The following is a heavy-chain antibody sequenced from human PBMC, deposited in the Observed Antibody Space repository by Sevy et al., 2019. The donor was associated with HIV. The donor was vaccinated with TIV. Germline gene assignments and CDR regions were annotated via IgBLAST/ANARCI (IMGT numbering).Heavy chain of an antibody. J-gene: IGHJ4*02. V-gene: IGHV4-38-2*02. CDR2: IYHTGKT. CDR1: EYSIGSGYY. D-gene: IGHD2-15*01. Sequence: KQSQTLSLTCAVSEYSIGSGYYWGWVRQTPAKELVWIGTIYHTGKTFYNPSFRSRVTISVDTSKNQFSLKLRSVTAADTAIYFCAREGPFRYCNADTCYAGPFDSWGQGALVTVSS. CDR3: AREGPFRYCNADTCYAGPFDS.